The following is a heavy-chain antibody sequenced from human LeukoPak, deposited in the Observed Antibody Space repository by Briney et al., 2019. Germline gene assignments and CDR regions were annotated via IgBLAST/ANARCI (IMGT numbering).Heavy chain of an antibody. Sequence: EASVKVSCKASGYTFTSYYMHWVRQAPGQGLEWMGIINPSGGSTSYAQKFQGRVTMTRDTSTSTAYMELSSLRSEDTAVYYCARVGGVGAEGYWGQGTLVTVSS. CDR3: ARVGGVGAEGY. CDR1: GYTFTSYY. V-gene: IGHV1-46*01. J-gene: IGHJ4*02. D-gene: IGHD1-26*01. CDR2: INPSGGST.